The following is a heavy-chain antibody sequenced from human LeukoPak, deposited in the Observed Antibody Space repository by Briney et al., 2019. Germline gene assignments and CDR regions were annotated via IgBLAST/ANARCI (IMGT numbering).Heavy chain of an antibody. V-gene: IGHV3-23*01. Sequence: GGSLRLSCAASGFTFSSYAMSWVRQVPGKGLEWVSAISGSGGSIYYADSVKGRFTISRDDSKNTLSLQMNSLRAEDTAVYYCAKFAGRYYDSSGYFHYWGQGTLVTVSS. D-gene: IGHD3-22*01. CDR2: ISGSGGSI. CDR1: GFTFSSYA. CDR3: AKFAGRYYDSSGYFHY. J-gene: IGHJ4*02.